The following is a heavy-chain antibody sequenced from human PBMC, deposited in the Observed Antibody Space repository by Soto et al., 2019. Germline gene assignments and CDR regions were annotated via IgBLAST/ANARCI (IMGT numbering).Heavy chain of an antibody. CDR1: GGTFSSYA. J-gene: IGHJ6*02. D-gene: IGHD2-2*01. CDR2: IIPISDTT. CDR3: ARSQGSSTSLEIYYYYYYGMDV. V-gene: IGHV1-69*01. Sequence: QVQLVQSGAEVKKPGSSAKVSCKASGGTFSSYAISWVRQAPGQGLEWMGGIIPISDTTNYAQKFQGRVTITADESTSTAYMELSSLRSEDTAVYYCARSQGSSTSLEIYYYYYYGMDVWGQGTTVPVSS.